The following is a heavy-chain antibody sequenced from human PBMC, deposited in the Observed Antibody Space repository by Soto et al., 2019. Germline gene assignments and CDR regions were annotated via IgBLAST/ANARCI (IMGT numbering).Heavy chain of an antibody. CDR3: ARGGGQTYYYYPMDL. V-gene: IGHV1-2*02. CDR2: INPNNGGT. D-gene: IGHD3-16*01. Sequence: ASVKVSCKXSGYTFTGHYIHWLRQAPGQGLEWMGYINPNNGGTRFEQRFQGRVTMTRDTTLNTTYVELSRLTSDDTAIYFCARGGGQTYYYYPMDLWGQGTTVSAP. CDR1: GYTFTGHY. J-gene: IGHJ6*02.